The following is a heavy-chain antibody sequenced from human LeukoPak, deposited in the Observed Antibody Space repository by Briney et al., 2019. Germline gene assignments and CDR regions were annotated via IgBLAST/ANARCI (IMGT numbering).Heavy chain of an antibody. CDR3: ASDRGYYYGSGSFDY. V-gene: IGHV3-7*04. CDR2: INRDGSEK. CDR1: GFTLSSYW. D-gene: IGHD3-10*01. Sequence: GGSLRLSCAASGFTLSSYWMSWVRQAPGKGLEWVANINRDGSEKYYVDSVKGRFTISRDNAKNSLYLQMNSLRAEDTAVYYCASDRGYYYGSGSFDYWGQGTLVTVSS. J-gene: IGHJ4*02.